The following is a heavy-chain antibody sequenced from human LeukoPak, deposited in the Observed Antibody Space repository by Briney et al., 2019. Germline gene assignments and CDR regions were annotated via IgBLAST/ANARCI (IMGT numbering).Heavy chain of an antibody. V-gene: IGHV4-30-4*08. D-gene: IGHD3-3*01. CDR3: ARTGRFLEWFGPLEGFDY. CDR1: GGSISSGDYY. CDR2: IYYSGST. J-gene: IGHJ4*02. Sequence: SETLSFTCTVSGGSISSGDYYWRWIRQPPGKGLEWIGYIYYSGSTYYKPSLQSRVTISVDTTKNQFSLKLSSVTAADTAVYYCARTGRFLEWFGPLEGFDYWGQGTLVSVSS.